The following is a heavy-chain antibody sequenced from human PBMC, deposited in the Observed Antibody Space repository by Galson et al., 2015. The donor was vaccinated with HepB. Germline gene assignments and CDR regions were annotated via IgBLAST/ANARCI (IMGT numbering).Heavy chain of an antibody. D-gene: IGHD2-21*01. CDR2: ISYDGSNK. J-gene: IGHJ4*02. CDR1: GFTFTRYA. CDR3: ARDRGKVIPNYFDY. V-gene: IGHV3-30-3*01. Sequence: SLRLSCAASGFTFTRYAIHWVRQAPGKGLEWVAFISYDGSNKVYGEFVKGRFTISRDNSKNTVYVQMNRLKPEDTAVYYCARDRGKVIPNYFDYWGQGTLVTVSS.